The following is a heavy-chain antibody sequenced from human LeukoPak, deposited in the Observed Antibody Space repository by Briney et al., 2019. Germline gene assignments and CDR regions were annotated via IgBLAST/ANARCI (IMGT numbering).Heavy chain of an antibody. Sequence: ASVKVSCKASGYTFTSYYMHWVRQAPGQGLEWMGIINPSGGSTSYAQKFQGRVTMTRDTSTSTVYMELSSLRSEDTAVYYCARSLGPYYYYYGMDVWGQGTTVTVSS. J-gene: IGHJ6*02. CDR2: INPSGGST. D-gene: IGHD3-16*01. CDR1: GYTFTSYY. CDR3: ARSLGPYYYYYGMDV. V-gene: IGHV1-46*01.